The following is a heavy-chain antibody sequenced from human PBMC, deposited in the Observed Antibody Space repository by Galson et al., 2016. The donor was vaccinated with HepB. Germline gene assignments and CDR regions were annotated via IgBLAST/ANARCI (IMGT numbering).Heavy chain of an antibody. V-gene: IGHV3-74*01. J-gene: IGHJ3*02. CDR3: ARRSRFFRSDDAFDI. Sequence: SLRLSCAASGFTFSSYWMHWVRQAPGKGLVWVSRISNDGSSTNYADSVKGRFTISRDNAKNTLYLQMNSLRAEDAAVYYCARRSRFFRSDDAFDIWGQGTMVTVSS. CDR1: GFTFSSYW. CDR2: ISNDGSST. D-gene: IGHD3-3*01.